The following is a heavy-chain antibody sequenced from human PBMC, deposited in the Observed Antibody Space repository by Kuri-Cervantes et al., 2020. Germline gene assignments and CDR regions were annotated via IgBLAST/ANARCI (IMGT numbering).Heavy chain of an antibody. CDR1: GYTFTSYD. J-gene: IGHJ5*02. D-gene: IGHD6-13*01. CDR2: MNPNSGNT. Sequence: ASVKVSCKASGYTFTSYDINWVRQATGQGLEWMGWMNPNSGNTGYAQKFQGRVTMTRNTSISTAYMELSSLRSEDTAVYYCARDKNIAAAGMNWFDPWGQGTLVTVSS. V-gene: IGHV1-8*02. CDR3: ARDKNIAAAGMNWFDP.